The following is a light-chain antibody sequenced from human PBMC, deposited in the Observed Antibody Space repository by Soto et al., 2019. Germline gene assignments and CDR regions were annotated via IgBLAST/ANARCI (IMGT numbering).Light chain of an antibody. Sequence: DIPMTQSPSSLSASVGDRVTITCRASQSISSSLAWYQQRPGKAPNLLIYDASSLESGVPSRFSGSGSGTEFTLTISSLQPDDFATYYCQQYNSYSSYTFGQGTKLEIK. V-gene: IGKV1-5*01. CDR3: QQYNSYSSYT. J-gene: IGKJ2*01. CDR2: DAS. CDR1: QSISSS.